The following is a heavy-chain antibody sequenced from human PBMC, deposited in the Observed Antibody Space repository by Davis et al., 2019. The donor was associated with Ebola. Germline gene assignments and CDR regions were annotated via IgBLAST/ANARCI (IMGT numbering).Heavy chain of an antibody. J-gene: IGHJ6*02. V-gene: IGHV3-23*01. CDR2: ISGPGAP. CDR3: ARDMYSSSRGYYYYGMDV. Sequence: GGSLRLSCAFSGFTFSTNYGLNWVRQAPGKGLDWVADISGPGAPYYADSVKGRFTISRDNSKNTLYLQMNSLRAEDTAVYYCARDMYSSSRGYYYYGMDVWGQGTTVTVSS. D-gene: IGHD6-6*01. CDR1: GFTFSTNYG.